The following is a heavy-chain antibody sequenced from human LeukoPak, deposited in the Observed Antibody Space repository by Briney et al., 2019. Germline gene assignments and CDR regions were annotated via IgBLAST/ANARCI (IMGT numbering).Heavy chain of an antibody. Sequence: GGSLXLSCXASGXTFSSYSMNWVRQAPGKGLEWVSSISSSSSYIYYADSVKGRFTISRDNAKNSLYLQMNSLRAEDTAVYYCARDTTTVTTAYWGQGTLVTVSS. CDR3: ARDTTTVTTAY. V-gene: IGHV3-21*01. CDR2: ISSSSSYI. J-gene: IGHJ4*02. D-gene: IGHD4-17*01. CDR1: GXTFSSYS.